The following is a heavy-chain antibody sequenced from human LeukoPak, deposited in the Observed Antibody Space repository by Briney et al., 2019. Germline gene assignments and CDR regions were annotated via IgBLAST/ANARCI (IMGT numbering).Heavy chain of an antibody. CDR3: ARDPEYDSSGHLSGY. J-gene: IGHJ4*02. Sequence: SVKVSCKASGGTFSSYAISWVRQAPGQGLEWMGRIIPILGIANYAQKFQGRVTITADKSTSTAYMELSSLRSEDTAVYYCARDPEYDSSGHLSGYWGQGTLVTVSS. CDR1: GGTFSSYA. D-gene: IGHD3-22*01. V-gene: IGHV1-69*04. CDR2: IIPILGIA.